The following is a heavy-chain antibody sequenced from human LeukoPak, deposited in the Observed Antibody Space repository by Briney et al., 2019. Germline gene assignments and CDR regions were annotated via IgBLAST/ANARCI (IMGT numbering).Heavy chain of an antibody. Sequence: PSETLSLTCTVSGGSISSYYWSWIRQPPGKGLEWIGYIYYSGSTNYNPSLKSRVTISVDTSKNQFSLKLSSVTAADTAVYYCARLATSEWYYFDYWGQGTLVTVSS. V-gene: IGHV4-59*08. CDR3: ARLATSEWYYFDY. CDR2: IYYSGST. J-gene: IGHJ4*02. D-gene: IGHD5-12*01. CDR1: GGSISSYY.